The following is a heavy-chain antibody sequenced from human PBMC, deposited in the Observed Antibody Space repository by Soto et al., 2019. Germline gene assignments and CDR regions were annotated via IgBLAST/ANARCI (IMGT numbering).Heavy chain of an antibody. CDR1: GGSISSGDYY. Sequence: SETLSLTCTVSGGSISSGDYYWSWIRQVPGKGLEWIGYIYYSGSTYYNPSLKSRVAMSVNTSKNQFSLKLSSVTAADTAIYYCARGGRIAAAGRFDYWGQGTLVTVSS. CDR2: IYYSGST. D-gene: IGHD6-13*01. CDR3: ARGGRIAAAGRFDY. V-gene: IGHV4-31*03. J-gene: IGHJ4*02.